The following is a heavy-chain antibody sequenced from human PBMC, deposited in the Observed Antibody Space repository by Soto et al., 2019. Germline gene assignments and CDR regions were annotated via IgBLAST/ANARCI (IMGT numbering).Heavy chain of an antibody. CDR3: ARDAGYQLTGAFDI. V-gene: IGHV4-59*01. CDR1: GGPISTYY. J-gene: IGHJ3*02. CDR2: ISYIGTA. D-gene: IGHD5-18*01. Sequence: QVQLQESGPGLVKPSETLSLTCVVSGGPISTYYWSWIRQSPGKGLEWIGFISYIGTAEYNPSLKSRATISVDTSKRQLSLRLTSVSAADTAVYYCARDAGYQLTGAFDIWGQGTMVAVSS.